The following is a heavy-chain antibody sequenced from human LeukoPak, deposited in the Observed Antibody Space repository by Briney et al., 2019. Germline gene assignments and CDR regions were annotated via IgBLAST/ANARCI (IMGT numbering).Heavy chain of an antibody. J-gene: IGHJ4*02. CDR2: IYYSGSP. CDR1: GGSISSYY. V-gene: IGHV4-59*01. CDR3: ARHGTVGGPTSV. D-gene: IGHD3-16*01. Sequence: SETLSLTCTVSGGSISSYYWSWLRQPPGKGLEWIGYIYYSGSPNYNPSLKSRVTISVDTSKNQFSLKLSSVTAADTAVYYCARHGTVGGPTSVWGQGTLVTVSS.